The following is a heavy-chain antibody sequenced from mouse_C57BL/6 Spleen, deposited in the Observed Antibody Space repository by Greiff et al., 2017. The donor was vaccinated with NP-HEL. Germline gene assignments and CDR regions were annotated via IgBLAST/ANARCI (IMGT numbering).Heavy chain of an antibody. CDR2: IYPGDGDT. V-gene: IGHV1-82*01. Sequence: VMLVESGPELVKPGASVKIPCKASGYAFSSSWMNWVKQRPGKGLEWIGRIYPGDGDTNYNGKFKGKATLTADKSSSTAYMQLSSLTSEDSAVYFCARKGEDYWYFDVWGTGTTVTVSS. CDR1: GYAFSSSW. J-gene: IGHJ1*03. CDR3: ARKGEDYWYFDV.